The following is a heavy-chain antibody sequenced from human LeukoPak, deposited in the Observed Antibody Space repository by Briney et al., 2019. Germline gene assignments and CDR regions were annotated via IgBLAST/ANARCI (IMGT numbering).Heavy chain of an antibody. J-gene: IGHJ4*02. CDR1: GFTLRSYA. CDR2: FSGSGAYT. Sequence: GGSLRLSCAASGFTLRSYAMSWVRQAPGKGLEWVSTFSGSGAYTYYADSVKGRFTISRDNSKNTLYLQMNSLRAEDTAVYFCARAYCSGGSCCYFDYWGQGTLVTVSS. D-gene: IGHD2-15*01. V-gene: IGHV3-23*01. CDR3: ARAYCSGGSCCYFDY.